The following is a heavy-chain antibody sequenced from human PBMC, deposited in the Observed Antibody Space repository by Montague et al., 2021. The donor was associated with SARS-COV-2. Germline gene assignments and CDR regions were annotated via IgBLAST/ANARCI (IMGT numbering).Heavy chain of an antibody. CDR3: VSEWLAIYYFDF. CDR1: GGSISSSNYY. J-gene: IGHJ4*02. Sequence: SETLSLTCTVAGGSISSSNYYWGWIRQPPGKGLEWIGSLFYSGSTFYNPSLKSRVTTSVDTSKNQFSLRLSSVTAADTAVYYCVSEWLAIYYFDFWGQGTLVTVSS. CDR2: LFYSGST. D-gene: IGHD6-19*01. V-gene: IGHV4-39*01.